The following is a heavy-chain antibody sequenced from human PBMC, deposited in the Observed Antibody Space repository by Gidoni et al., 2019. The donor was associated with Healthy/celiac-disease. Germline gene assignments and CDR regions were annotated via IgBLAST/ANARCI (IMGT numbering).Heavy chain of an antibody. CDR3: ARGDIVVEEDAFDI. CDR2: MNPNSGNT. CDR1: GYTFTSYD. V-gene: IGHV1-8*01. Sequence: QVQLVQSGAEVKKPGASVKVSCKASGYTFTSYDINWVRQATGQGLEWMGWMNPNSGNTGYAQKFQGRITMTRNTSISTAYMELSSLRSEDTAVYYCARGDIVVEEDAFDIWGQGTMVTVSS. J-gene: IGHJ3*02. D-gene: IGHD2-15*01.